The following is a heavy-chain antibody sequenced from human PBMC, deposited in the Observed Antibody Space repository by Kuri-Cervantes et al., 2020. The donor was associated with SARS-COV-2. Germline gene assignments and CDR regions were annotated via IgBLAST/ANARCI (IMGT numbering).Heavy chain of an antibody. J-gene: IGHJ4*02. D-gene: IGHD1-26*01. CDR1: GVSISNYY. Sequence: GSLRLSCTVSGVSISNYYWSWIRQPPGKGLEWIGSVYSTGRTYYNPSLKSRVTIPVDTSKNQFSLKLSSVTAADTAVYYCVRHRFQAIDYWGQGSLVTVSS. CDR2: VYSTGRT. V-gene: IGHV4-59*05. CDR3: VRHRFQAIDY.